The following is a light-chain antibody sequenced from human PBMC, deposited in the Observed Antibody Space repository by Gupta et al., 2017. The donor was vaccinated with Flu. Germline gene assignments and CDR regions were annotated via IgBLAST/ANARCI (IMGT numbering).Light chain of an antibody. V-gene: IGKV2-30*01. Sequence: GTLGQPASIACRSSQILVYSDGNTYLHWFQQRPGQSPRRLIYQVSHRESGVPDRFSGSGSGTDFTLKISRVEAEDVGVYYCMQGSRWPWAFGQGTKVEIK. CDR2: QVS. CDR1: QILVYSDGNTY. J-gene: IGKJ1*01. CDR3: MQGSRWPWA.